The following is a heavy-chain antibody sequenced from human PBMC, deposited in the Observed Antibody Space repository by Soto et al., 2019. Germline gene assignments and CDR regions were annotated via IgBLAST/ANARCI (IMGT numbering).Heavy chain of an antibody. CDR1: GFTFNTYS. Sequence: EMQLVESGGGLVKPGGSLRLSCSASGFTFNTYSLNWVRQAPGKGLEWVSSISSGSNYIDYRDSVKGRFTISRDNGKNSLFLQMNSLRVEDTAIYYCSRTSITVGCGMDLWGEWTTVPVSS. CDR3: SRTSITVGCGMDL. V-gene: IGHV3-21*01. J-gene: IGHJ6*02. D-gene: IGHD4-4*01. CDR2: ISSGSNYI.